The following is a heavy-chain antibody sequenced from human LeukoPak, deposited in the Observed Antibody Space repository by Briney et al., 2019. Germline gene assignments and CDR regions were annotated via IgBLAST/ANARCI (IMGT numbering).Heavy chain of an antibody. D-gene: IGHD3-22*01. CDR1: GGSISSSSYY. V-gene: IGHV4-39*07. J-gene: IGHJ5*02. CDR3: ARTPGYYDSSGYPNWFDP. CDR2: IYYSGST. Sequence: SETMSLTCTVSGGSISSSSYYWGWIRQPPGKGLEWIGSIYYSGSTYYNPSLKSRVTISVDTSKNQFSLKLSSVTAADTGVYYCARTPGYYDSSGYPNWFDPWGQGTLVTVSS.